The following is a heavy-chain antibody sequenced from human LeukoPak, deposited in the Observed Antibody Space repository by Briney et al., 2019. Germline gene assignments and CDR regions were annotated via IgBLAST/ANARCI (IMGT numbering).Heavy chain of an antibody. D-gene: IGHD5-18*01. Sequence: SETLSLTCTVSGGSISSYDWSWIRQPPGEGLDWLGYIHYSGSTNYNPSLKSRVTISVDTSKNQFSLKLSSVTAADTAVYYCARYSYGNFDYWGQGTLVTVSS. CDR2: IHYSGST. J-gene: IGHJ4*02. CDR3: ARYSYGNFDY. V-gene: IGHV4-59*01. CDR1: GGSISSYD.